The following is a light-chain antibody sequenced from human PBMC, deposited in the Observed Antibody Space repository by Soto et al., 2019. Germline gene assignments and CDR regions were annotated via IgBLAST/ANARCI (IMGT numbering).Light chain of an antibody. CDR2: DAS. CDR1: QSVSTW. CDR3: QQYNSYSPT. Sequence: DIQMTQSPSSLSASVGDTVTITCRASQSVSTWLAWYQQKAGKAPKLLIYDASSLESGVPSRFRGYGSGTELTLTISSLQPEDSATYYRQQYNSYSPTLGQGTKV. V-gene: IGKV1-5*01. J-gene: IGKJ1*01.